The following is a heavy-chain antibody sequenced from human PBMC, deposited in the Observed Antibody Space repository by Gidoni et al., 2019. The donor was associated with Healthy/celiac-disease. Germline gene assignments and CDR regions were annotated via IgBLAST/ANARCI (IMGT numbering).Heavy chain of an antibody. J-gene: IGHJ4*02. D-gene: IGHD5-12*01. V-gene: IGHV4-34*01. CDR2: INHSGST. Sequence: QVQLQQWGAGLLKPSETLSLTCAVYGGSFSGYYWSWIRQPPGKGLEWIGEINHSGSTNYNPSRKSRVTISVDTSKNQFSLKLSSVTAADTAVYYCARRGWLPRVGYFDYWGQGTLVTVSS. CDR1: GGSFSGYY. CDR3: ARRGWLPRVGYFDY.